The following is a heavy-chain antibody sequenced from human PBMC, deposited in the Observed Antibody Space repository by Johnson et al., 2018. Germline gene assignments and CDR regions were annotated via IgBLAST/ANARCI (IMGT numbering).Heavy chain of an antibody. CDR3: GRVVLHGRSTTAFDI. D-gene: IGHD1-26*01. Sequence: QVQLQESGPGLVKPSQTLSLTCTVSGGSINSGAYYWSWIRQPPGKALEWIGYIYYTGNTYCHPSLESRLTISVNTSKNHFSLKLRSVTAADTAVYYCGRVVLHGRSTTAFDIWGPGTTVTVSS. V-gene: IGHV4-30-4*01. CDR1: GGSINSGAYY. CDR2: IYYTGNT. J-gene: IGHJ3*02.